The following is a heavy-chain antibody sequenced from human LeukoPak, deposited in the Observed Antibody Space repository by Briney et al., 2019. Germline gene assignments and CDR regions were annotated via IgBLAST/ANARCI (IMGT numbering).Heavy chain of an antibody. Sequence: PGGSLRLSCAASGFTFSSYSMNWVRQAPGKGLEWVAAISSSGSTTNYAASVKGRFTISRDNSKNTLYLQMNSLRAEDTAIYHCAKRSCGGGSCNFDYWGQGVLVTVSS. J-gene: IGHJ4*02. CDR3: AKRSCGGGSCNFDY. CDR1: GFTFSSYS. D-gene: IGHD2-15*01. V-gene: IGHV3-23*01. CDR2: ISSSGSTT.